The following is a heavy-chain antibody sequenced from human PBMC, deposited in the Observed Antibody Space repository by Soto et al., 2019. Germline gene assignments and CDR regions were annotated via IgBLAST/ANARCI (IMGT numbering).Heavy chain of an antibody. CDR3: AKDSCGGSCYSFDY. Sequence: GGSLRLSCAASGFTFSSYGMHWFRQAPGKGLEWVAVISYDGSNKYYADSVKGLFTISRDNSKNTLYLQMNSLRAEDTAVYYCAKDSCGGSCYSFDYWGQGTLVTVSS. CDR1: GFTFSSYG. V-gene: IGHV3-30*18. J-gene: IGHJ4*02. CDR2: ISYDGSNK. D-gene: IGHD2-15*01.